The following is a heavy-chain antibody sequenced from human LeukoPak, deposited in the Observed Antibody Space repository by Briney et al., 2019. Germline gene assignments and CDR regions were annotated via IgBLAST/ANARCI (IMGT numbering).Heavy chain of an antibody. D-gene: IGHD2-2*01. J-gene: IGHJ4*02. CDR2: ISYDGSNK. CDR1: GFTFSSYG. Sequence: GGSLRLSCAASGFTFSSYGMHWVRQAPGKGLEWVAVISYDGSNKYYADSVKGRFTISRDNSKNTLYLQMNSLRAEDTAVYYCARDDCSSTSCLLDYWGQGTLVTVSS. V-gene: IGHV3-30*03. CDR3: ARDDCSSTSCLLDY.